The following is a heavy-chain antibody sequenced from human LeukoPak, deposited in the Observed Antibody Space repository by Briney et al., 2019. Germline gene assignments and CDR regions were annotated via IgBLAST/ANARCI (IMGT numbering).Heavy chain of an antibody. Sequence: GGSLRLSCAASGFTFSNYWMTWVRQVPGKGLEWVAKIKQDGSEKYYVDSVKGRFTISRDNGKNSVFLQMSALRAEDTAIYYCARDGGNSGYDQLDYWGQGTPVTVSS. CDR1: GFTFSNYW. D-gene: IGHD5-12*01. J-gene: IGHJ4*02. V-gene: IGHV3-7*01. CDR2: IKQDGSEK. CDR3: ARDGGNSGYDQLDY.